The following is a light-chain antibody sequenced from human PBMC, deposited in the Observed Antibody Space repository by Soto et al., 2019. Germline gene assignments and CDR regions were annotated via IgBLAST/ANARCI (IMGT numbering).Light chain of an antibody. Sequence: EIVLTQSPGTLSLSPGERATLSCRASQSVSSSYLAWYQQKPGQAPRPLIYGASSRAIGIPDRFSGSGSGIDFTLTISRLEPEDFAGYYCQQYGSSPWTFGQGTKVEIK. CDR2: GAS. J-gene: IGKJ1*01. CDR3: QQYGSSPWT. CDR1: QSVSSSY. V-gene: IGKV3-20*01.